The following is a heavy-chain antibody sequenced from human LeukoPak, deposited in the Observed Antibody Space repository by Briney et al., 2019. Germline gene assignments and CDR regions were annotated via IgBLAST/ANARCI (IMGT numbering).Heavy chain of an antibody. CDR3: ARHHAGDDLDY. J-gene: IGHJ4*02. Sequence: PLETLSLTCTVSGGSISSSSYFWGWIRQPPGKGLEWIGSIYYSGSTYYNPSLKSRVTISVDTSKNQFSLKLSSVIAADTAVYYCARHHAGDDLDYWGQGTLVAVSS. CDR2: IYYSGST. D-gene: IGHD7-27*01. V-gene: IGHV4-39*01. CDR1: GGSISSSSYF.